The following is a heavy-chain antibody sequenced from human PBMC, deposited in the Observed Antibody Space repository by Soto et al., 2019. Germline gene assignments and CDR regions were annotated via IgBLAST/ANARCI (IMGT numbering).Heavy chain of an antibody. CDR1: GFTFSSYA. CDR3: ARVLVPAATDYGMDV. D-gene: IGHD2-2*01. J-gene: IGHJ6*02. V-gene: IGHV3-30-3*01. Sequence: GGSLRLSCAASGFTFSSYAMHWVRQAPGKGLEWVAVISYDGSNKYYADSVKGRFTISRDNSKNTLYLQMNSLRAEDTAVYYCARVLVPAATDYGMDVWGQGTTVTVSS. CDR2: ISYDGSNK.